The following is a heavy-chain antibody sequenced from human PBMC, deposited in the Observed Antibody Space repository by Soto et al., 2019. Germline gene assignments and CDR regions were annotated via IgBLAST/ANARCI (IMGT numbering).Heavy chain of an antibody. J-gene: IGHJ6*02. CDR1: GFNFSSYG. V-gene: IGHV3-30*03. CDR2: ISYDGSNK. D-gene: IGHD2-21*01. Sequence: QVQLVESGGGVVQPGRSLRLSCAASGFNFSSYGMHWVRQAPGKGQEWVAVISYDGSNKYYADSVKGRFTISRDNSKNTQYLQMNSLRSEDTAVYYWATHQIVVAGNGMDVWGQGTTVTVSS. CDR3: ATHQIVVAGNGMDV.